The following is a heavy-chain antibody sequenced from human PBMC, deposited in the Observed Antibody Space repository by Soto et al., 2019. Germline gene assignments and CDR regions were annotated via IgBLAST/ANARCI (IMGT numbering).Heavy chain of an antibody. Sequence: LSLTCTVSGGSISSGDYYWSWIRQPPGKGLEWIGFIYYSGSTYYNPSLKSRVTISVDTSKNQFSLKLTSVTAADTAVYYCARDKITGLFYYWGQGTLVTVSS. J-gene: IGHJ4*02. D-gene: IGHD2-8*02. CDR3: ARDKITGLFYY. V-gene: IGHV4-30-4*01. CDR1: GGSISSGDYY. CDR2: IYYSGST.